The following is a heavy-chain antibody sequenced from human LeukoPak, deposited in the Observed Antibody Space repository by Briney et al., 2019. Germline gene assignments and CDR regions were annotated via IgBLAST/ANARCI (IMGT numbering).Heavy chain of an antibody. CDR3: ARASEDYYDSSGYGNFDY. V-gene: IGHV3-21*01. D-gene: IGHD3-22*01. J-gene: IGHJ4*02. CDR2: ISSSSSYI. Sequence: GGSLRLFCAASGFTFSSYSMNWVRQAPGKGLEWVSSISSSSSYIYYADSVKGRFTISRDNAKNSLYLQMNSLRAEDTAVYYCARASEDYYDSSGYGNFDYWGQGTLVTVSS. CDR1: GFTFSSYS.